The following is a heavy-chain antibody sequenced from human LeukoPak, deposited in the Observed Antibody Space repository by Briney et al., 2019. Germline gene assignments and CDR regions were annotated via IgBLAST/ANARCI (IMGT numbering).Heavy chain of an antibody. D-gene: IGHD5-18*01. CDR2: ISSSGSTI. CDR3: ARADWDTAMIDY. J-gene: IGHJ4*02. Sequence: PGGSLRLSCAASGFTFSSYSMNWVRQAPGKGLEWVSYISSSGSTIYYADSVKGRFTISRDNAKNSLYLQMNRLRAEDTAVYYCARADWDTAMIDYWGQGTLVTVSS. V-gene: IGHV3-48*04. CDR1: GFTFSSYS.